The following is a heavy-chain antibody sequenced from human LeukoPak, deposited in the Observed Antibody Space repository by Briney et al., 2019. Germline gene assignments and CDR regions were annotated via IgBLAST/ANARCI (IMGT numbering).Heavy chain of an antibody. J-gene: IGHJ4*02. CDR3: AREYSSSSGFDY. D-gene: IGHD6-6*01. CDR2: INPNSGGT. Sequence: ASVKVSCKASGYTFTGYYMHWVRQAPGQGLEWMGWINPNSGGTNYAQKFQGGVTMTRDTSISTAYMELSRLRTDDTAVYYCAREYSSSSGFDYWGQGTLVTVSS. CDR1: GYTFTGYY. V-gene: IGHV1-2*02.